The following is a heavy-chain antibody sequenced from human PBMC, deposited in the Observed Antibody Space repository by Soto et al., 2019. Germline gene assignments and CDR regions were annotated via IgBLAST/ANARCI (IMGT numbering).Heavy chain of an antibody. V-gene: IGHV1-2*02. CDR1: GYTFTGYY. Sequence: ASVKVSCKASGYTFTGYYMHWVRQAPGQGLEWMGWINPNSGGTNYAQKFQGRVTMTRDTSISTAYMELSRLRSDDTAVYHCARLSTRDPYSSSRDYWGQGTLVTVSS. CDR2: INPNSGGT. D-gene: IGHD6-13*01. J-gene: IGHJ4*02. CDR3: ARLSTRDPYSSSRDY.